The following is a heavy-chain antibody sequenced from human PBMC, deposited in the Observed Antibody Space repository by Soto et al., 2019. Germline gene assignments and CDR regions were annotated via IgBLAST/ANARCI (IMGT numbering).Heavy chain of an antibody. Sequence: QLQLQESGSGLVKPSQTLSLTCAVSGGSISSGGYSWSWIRQPPGKGLEWIGYIYHSGSTYYNPSFXSSVXIXVDRSTTQFALKLSSVTAADTAVYYCARGQVVAAQHWGQGTLVTVSS. CDR2: IYHSGST. D-gene: IGHD2-15*01. J-gene: IGHJ4*02. V-gene: IGHV4-30-2*01. CDR3: ARGQVVAAQH. CDR1: GGSISSGGYS.